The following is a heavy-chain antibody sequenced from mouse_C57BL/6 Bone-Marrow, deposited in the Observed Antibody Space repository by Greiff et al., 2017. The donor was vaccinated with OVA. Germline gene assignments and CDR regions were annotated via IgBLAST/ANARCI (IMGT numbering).Heavy chain of an antibody. J-gene: IGHJ1*03. D-gene: IGHD2-12*01. V-gene: IGHV1-19*01. CDR1: GYTFTDYY. CDR2: INPYNGGI. CDR3: ARTTPYWYFYF. Sequence: EVQLLQSGPVLVKPGASVKMSCKASGYTFTDYYMNWVKQSHGKSLEWIGVINPYNGGISYNPTFKAKATLTVDNAASTAYMELNSMTSEDSAVYYCARTTPYWYFYFWGKGTTVTGSS.